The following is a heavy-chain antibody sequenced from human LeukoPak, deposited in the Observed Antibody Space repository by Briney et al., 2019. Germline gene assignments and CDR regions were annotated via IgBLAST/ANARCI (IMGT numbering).Heavy chain of an antibody. Sequence: PSETLSLTCAVSGGSVSSSNWWSWVRQPPAKGLEWIGEIYHSGSTNYNPSLKSRVTISVDKSKNQFSLKLSSVTAADTAVYYCAGEDVSNSGSYWPYWGQGTLVTVSS. CDR1: GGSVSSSNW. CDR2: IYHSGST. CDR3: AGEDVSNSGSYWPY. D-gene: IGHD1-26*01. J-gene: IGHJ4*02. V-gene: IGHV4-4*02.